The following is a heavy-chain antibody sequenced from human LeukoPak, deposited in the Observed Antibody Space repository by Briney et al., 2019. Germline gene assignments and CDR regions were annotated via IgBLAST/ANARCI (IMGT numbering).Heavy chain of an antibody. J-gene: IGHJ6*03. V-gene: IGHV3-30*02. Sequence: GGSLRLSCAASGFTFSSYGMHWVRQAPGKGLEWVAFIRYDGSNKYYADSVKGRFTISRDKSKNTLSLQMNGLRVEDTAVYFCAKVMPPGRIRFYSYYMDVWGKGTTVTVS. CDR3: AKVMPPGRIRFYSYYMDV. CDR1: GFTFSSYG. CDR2: IRYDGSNK. D-gene: IGHD2-15*01.